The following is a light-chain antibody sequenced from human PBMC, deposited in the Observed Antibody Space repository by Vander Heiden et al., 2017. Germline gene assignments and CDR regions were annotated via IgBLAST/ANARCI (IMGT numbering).Light chain of an antibody. CDR2: EAS. J-gene: IGKJ1*01. CDR1: QSVSSH. CDR3: QQYSNWWT. Sequence: EIVMTQSPATLSVFLGEGVTISCRSSQSVSSHLAWYQQKPGQAPRLLIYEASTRAAGVAARFSGSASGTEFTLTISSLQSEDFAMYYCQQYSNWWTFGQGTKVEIK. V-gene: IGKV3-15*01.